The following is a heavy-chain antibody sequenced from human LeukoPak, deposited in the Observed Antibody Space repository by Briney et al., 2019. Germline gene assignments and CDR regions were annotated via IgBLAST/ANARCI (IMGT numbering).Heavy chain of an antibody. J-gene: IGHJ4*02. CDR3: AADSGYDFGFDY. Sequence: ASVKVSCKASGYTFTSYYMHWVRQAPGQGLEWMGWINPNSGGTNYAQKFQGRVTMTRDTSISTAYMELSRLRSDDTAVYYCAADSGYDFGFDYWGQGTLVTVSS. CDR2: INPNSGGT. V-gene: IGHV1-2*02. D-gene: IGHD5-12*01. CDR1: GYTFTSYY.